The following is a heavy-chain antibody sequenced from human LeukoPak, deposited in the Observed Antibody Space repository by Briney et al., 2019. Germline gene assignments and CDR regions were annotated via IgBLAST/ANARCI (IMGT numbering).Heavy chain of an antibody. D-gene: IGHD3-10*01. Sequence: SETLSLTCTVSGGSISSYYWSWIRQPPGKGLEWIGYIYYSGSTNYNPSLKSRVSISVDTSKNQFSLMLSSVTAADTAVYYCARGSYYTFDYWGQGTLATVSP. J-gene: IGHJ4*02. CDR3: ARGSYYTFDY. CDR2: IYYSGST. V-gene: IGHV4-59*08. CDR1: GGSISSYY.